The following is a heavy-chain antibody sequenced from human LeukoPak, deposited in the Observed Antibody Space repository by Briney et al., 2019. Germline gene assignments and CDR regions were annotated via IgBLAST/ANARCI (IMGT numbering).Heavy chain of an antibody. V-gene: IGHV4-34*01. CDR3: ARWGKSPGAYGWFDP. D-gene: IGHD7-27*01. CDR2: INHSGST. J-gene: IGHJ5*02. CDR1: GGSFSGYY. Sequence: SETLSLTCAVYGGSFSGYYWSWIRQPPGKGLEWIGEINHSGSTNYNPSLKSRVTISVDTSKNQFSLKLSSVTAADTAVYYCARWGKSPGAYGWFDPWGQGTLVTVSS.